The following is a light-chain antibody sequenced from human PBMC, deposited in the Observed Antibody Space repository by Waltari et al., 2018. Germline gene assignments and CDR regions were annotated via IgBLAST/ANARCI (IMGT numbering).Light chain of an antibody. CDR2: SAS. CDR1: RYVTHF. J-gene: IGKJ3*01. V-gene: IGKV1-27*01. Sequence: QMTQSPSSLSASIGDRVTITCRASRYVTHFLAWYQQRPGKVPRLLIHSASTLQSGVPSRFSGSGSGTEFTLTIDSLQPEDLATYYCQNYDTAPFTFGPGTKVDLK. CDR3: QNYDTAPFT.